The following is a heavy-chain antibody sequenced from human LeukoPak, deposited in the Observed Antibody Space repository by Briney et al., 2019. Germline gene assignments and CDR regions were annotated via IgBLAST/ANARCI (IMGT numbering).Heavy chain of an antibody. Sequence: GRSLRLSCAASGFTFHHYAMHWVRQAPGKGLEWDSGISWNSNSVDYAASVKGRFTISRDSAKNSLYLQMNSLRAEDTAFYYCAKDTSGSYLGYFDYWGQGTLVTVSS. CDR2: ISWNSNSV. J-gene: IGHJ4*02. V-gene: IGHV3-9*01. D-gene: IGHD1-26*01. CDR3: AKDTSGSYLGYFDY. CDR1: GFTFHHYA.